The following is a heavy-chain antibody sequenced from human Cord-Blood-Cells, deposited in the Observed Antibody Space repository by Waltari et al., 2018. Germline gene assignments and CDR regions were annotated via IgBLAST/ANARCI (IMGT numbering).Heavy chain of an antibody. J-gene: IGHJ4*02. D-gene: IGHD6-19*01. CDR3: ALSGWQIDY. V-gene: IGHV5-51*01. Sequence: EVQLVQSGAEVKKPGESRKISCKGSGYSFTSYWTVWGRQMPGQGLEWMGFIYPGDSATRYSPSFQCQVTISADKSISTAYLQWCSLKASDTAMYYCALSGWQIDYWGQGTLVAVSS. CDR2: IYPGDSAT. CDR1: GYSFTSYW.